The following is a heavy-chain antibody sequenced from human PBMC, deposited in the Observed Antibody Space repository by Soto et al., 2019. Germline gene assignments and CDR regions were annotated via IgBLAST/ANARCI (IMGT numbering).Heavy chain of an antibody. CDR1: GGSISSGGYY. V-gene: IGHV4-31*03. Sequence: SETLSLTCTVSGGSISSGGYYWSWIRQHPGKGLEWIGYIYYSGSTYYNPSLKSRVTISVDTSKNQFSLKLSSVTAADTAVYYCAREIVWFGGLQGVDPWGQGTLVTVS. CDR3: AREIVWFGGLQGVDP. CDR2: IYYSGST. J-gene: IGHJ5*02. D-gene: IGHD3-10*01.